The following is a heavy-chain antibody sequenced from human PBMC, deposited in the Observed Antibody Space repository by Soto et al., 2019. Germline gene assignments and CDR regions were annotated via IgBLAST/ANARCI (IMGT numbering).Heavy chain of an antibody. V-gene: IGHV3-53*01. CDR3: ARAPCSSTSCPAKEDYYYGMDV. CDR1: GFTVRSNY. Sequence: GGSLRLSCAASGFTVRSNYMSLVRPDPGKGLEWVSVIYSGGSTYYADSVKGRFTISRDNSKNTLYLQMNSLRAEDTAVYYCARAPCSSTSCPAKEDYYYGMDVWGQGTTVTVSS. D-gene: IGHD2-2*01. J-gene: IGHJ6*02. CDR2: IYSGGST.